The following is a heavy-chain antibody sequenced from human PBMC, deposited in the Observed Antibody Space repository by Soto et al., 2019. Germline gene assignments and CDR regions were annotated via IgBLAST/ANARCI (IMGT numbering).Heavy chain of an antibody. CDR2: IWYDGSSK. CDR3: ARAERLTGFLAGRPNYYYYYGMDV. J-gene: IGHJ6*02. V-gene: IGHV3-33*01. D-gene: IGHD3-9*01. Sequence: GGSLRLSCAASGFTFSSYGMHWVRQAPGKGLEWVAVIWYDGSSKYYADSVKGRFTISRDNSKNTLYLQMDSLRAEDTAVYYCARAERLTGFLAGRPNYYYYYGMDVWGQGNTVTVSS. CDR1: GFTFSSYG.